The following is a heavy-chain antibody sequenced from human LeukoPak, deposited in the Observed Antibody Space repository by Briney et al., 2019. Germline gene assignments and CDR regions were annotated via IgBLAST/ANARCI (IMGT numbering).Heavy chain of an antibody. Sequence: GGSLRLSCVASGFAFSDLWMTWARQAPGKGLEWVSSISSSSSYIYYADSVKGRFTISRDNAKNSLYLQMNSLRAEDTAVYYCARGGRWPADIDYWGQGTLVTVSS. CDR2: ISSSSSYI. V-gene: IGHV3-21*01. D-gene: IGHD2-2*01. CDR1: GFAFSDLW. CDR3: ARGGRWPADIDY. J-gene: IGHJ4*02.